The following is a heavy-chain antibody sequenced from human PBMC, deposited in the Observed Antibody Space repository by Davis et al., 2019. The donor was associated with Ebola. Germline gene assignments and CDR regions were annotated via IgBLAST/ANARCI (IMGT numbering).Heavy chain of an antibody. J-gene: IGHJ4*02. CDR2: INPNSGGT. CDR1: GYTFTGYY. CDR3: ARADGDYVHFDY. D-gene: IGHD4-17*01. Sequence: ASVKVSCKASGYTFTGYYIHWVRQAPGQGLEWMGCINPNSGGTNYALKFQGRVTMTRDTSVSTAYMELSRLRSDDTAVYYCARADGDYVHFDYWGQGILVTVSS. V-gene: IGHV1-2*02.